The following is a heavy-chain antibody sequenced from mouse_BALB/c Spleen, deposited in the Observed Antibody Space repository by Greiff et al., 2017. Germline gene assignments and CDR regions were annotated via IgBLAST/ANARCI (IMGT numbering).Heavy chain of an antibody. D-gene: IGHD2-4*01. Sequence: EVKVVESGGGLVKPGGSLKLSCAASGFTFSSYAMSWVRQTPEKRLEWVASISSGGSTYYPDSVKGRFTISRDNARNILYLQMSSLRSEDTAMYYCAREVYYDYLFYAMDYWGQGTSVTVSS. CDR2: ISSGGST. CDR1: GFTFSSYA. CDR3: AREVYYDYLFYAMDY. V-gene: IGHV5-6-5*01. J-gene: IGHJ4*01.